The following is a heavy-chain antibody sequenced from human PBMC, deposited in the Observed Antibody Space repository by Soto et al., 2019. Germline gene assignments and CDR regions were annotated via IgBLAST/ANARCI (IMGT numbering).Heavy chain of an antibody. J-gene: IGHJ6*02. V-gene: IGHV1-69*12. D-gene: IGHD4-17*01. CDR3: ERGRFYGDPSYYYYDNMDV. CDR1: GGTFSSYA. CDR2: IIPIFGTV. Sequence: QVQLGQSGAEVKKPGSSVKVSCKASGGTFSSYAISWVRQAPGQGLEWMGGIIPIFGTVNYAQKFQGRVTITADESTTTVHMELRSLRSEDTAVYSCERGRFYGDPSYYYYDNMDVWGQGTTVTVSS.